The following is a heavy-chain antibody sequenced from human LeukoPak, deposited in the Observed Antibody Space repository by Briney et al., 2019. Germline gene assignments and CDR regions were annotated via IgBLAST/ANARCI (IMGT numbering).Heavy chain of an antibody. CDR3: ARAFTVMGAFDI. CDR2: IDPSGGRT. V-gene: IGHV1-46*01. Sequence: ASVKVSCKASGYTFTSYYMHWVRQAPGQGLEWMGRIDPSGGRTSYAQKFQDRTTMTRDTSTTTIYMELSSLKSEDTAVYYCARAFTVMGAFDIWGQGTMVTVSS. D-gene: IGHD4-17*01. J-gene: IGHJ3*02. CDR1: GYTFTSYY.